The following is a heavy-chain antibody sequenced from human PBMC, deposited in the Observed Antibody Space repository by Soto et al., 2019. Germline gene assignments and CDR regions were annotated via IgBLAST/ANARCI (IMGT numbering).Heavy chain of an antibody. D-gene: IGHD3-16*02. CDR2: IWYDGSNK. V-gene: IGHV3-33*01. Sequence: GGSLRLSCAASGFTSSSYGMHWVRQAPGKGLEWVAVIWYDGSNKYYADSVKGRFTISRDNSKNTLYLQMNSLRAEDTAVYYCARALGPRDGYYFDYWGQGTLVTVSS. CDR3: ARALGPRDGYYFDY. CDR1: GFTSSSYG. J-gene: IGHJ4*02.